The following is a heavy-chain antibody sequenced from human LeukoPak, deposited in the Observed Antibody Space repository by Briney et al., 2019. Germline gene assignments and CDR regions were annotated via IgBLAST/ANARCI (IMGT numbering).Heavy chain of an antibody. CDR3: ARPKADRGYCSGGDCYFYFYHMDV. D-gene: IGHD2-15*01. J-gene: IGHJ6*03. CDR1: GYSFTSYW. Sequence: PGESLKISCKGSGYSFTSYWIGWVRPMPGKGLEWMGIIYPGDSDTRYSPSFQGQVTISADKSISTAYLQWSSLKASDTAIYYCARPKADRGYCSGGDCYFYFYHMDVWGKGTTVTVSS. V-gene: IGHV5-51*01. CDR2: IYPGDSDT.